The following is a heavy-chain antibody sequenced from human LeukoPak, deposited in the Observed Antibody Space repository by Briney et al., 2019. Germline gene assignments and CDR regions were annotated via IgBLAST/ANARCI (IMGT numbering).Heavy chain of an antibody. Sequence: GGSLRLSCAASGFSFSTYAMSWVRQAPGKGLEWVSAISGSGGSTYYADSVKGRFTISRDNSKNTLYLQMNSLRAEDTAVYYCAKVGGDFWSGYYYYYYMDVWGKGTTVTVSS. V-gene: IGHV3-23*01. D-gene: IGHD3-3*01. CDR1: GFSFSTYA. CDR2: ISGSGGST. J-gene: IGHJ6*03. CDR3: AKVGGDFWSGYYYYYYMDV.